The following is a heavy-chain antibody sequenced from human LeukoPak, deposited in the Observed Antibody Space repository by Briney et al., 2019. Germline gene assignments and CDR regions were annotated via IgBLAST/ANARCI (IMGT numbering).Heavy chain of an antibody. D-gene: IGHD1-14*01. CDR1: GFTFDSYW. Sequence: GGSLRLSCAAPGFTFDSYWMSWVRQAPGKGVEWVANIKQDGNEKYYVDSVKGRFTIYRDNAENSLYLQMNSLRAEDTAVYYCTRDPLTQNDYWGQGTLVTVSS. CDR3: TRDPLTQNDY. V-gene: IGHV3-7*01. J-gene: IGHJ4*02. CDR2: IKQDGNEK.